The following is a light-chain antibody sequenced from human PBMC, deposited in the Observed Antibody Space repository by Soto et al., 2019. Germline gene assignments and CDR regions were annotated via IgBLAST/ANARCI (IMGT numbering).Light chain of an antibody. J-gene: IGKJ3*01. CDR3: QQYHNWPVT. V-gene: IGKV3-15*01. Sequence: EIVMTQSPATLSVSPGASATLSCRASQSVSTNLAWYQQRPGQPPRVLIYGASTKASGIPARFSGSGYGTEFSLPISSLQSEDFVVYYCQQYHNWPVTFGPGTKVDFK. CDR2: GAS. CDR1: QSVSTN.